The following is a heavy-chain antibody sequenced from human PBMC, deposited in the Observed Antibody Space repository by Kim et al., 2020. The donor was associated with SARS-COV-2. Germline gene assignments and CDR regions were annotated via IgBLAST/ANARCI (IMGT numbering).Heavy chain of an antibody. CDR2: IRSKANSYAT. D-gene: IGHD4-17*01. V-gene: IGHV3-73*01. Sequence: GGSLRLSCAASGFTFSGSAMHWVRQASGKGLEWVGRIRSKANSYATAYAASVKGRFTISRDDSKNTAYLQMNSLKTEDTAVYYCTSHWQKKGTVTIGYSFDYWGQGTLVTVSS. CDR3: TSHWQKKGTVTIGYSFDY. J-gene: IGHJ4*02. CDR1: GFTFSGSA.